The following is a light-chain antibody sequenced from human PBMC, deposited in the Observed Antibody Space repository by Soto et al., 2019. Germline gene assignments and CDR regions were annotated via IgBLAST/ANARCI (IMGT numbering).Light chain of an antibody. CDR2: EHN. J-gene: IGLJ2*01. Sequence: FMLTQPHSVSESPGKTVTISCTRSSGGIASNYVQWYQQRPGSAPTTVIYEHNQRPSGVPDRFSGSTDGSSNSASLTISGLQTEDEADYYCQSYDSSTVIFGGGTQLTVL. V-gene: IGLV6-57*04. CDR3: QSYDSSTVI. CDR1: SGGIASNY.